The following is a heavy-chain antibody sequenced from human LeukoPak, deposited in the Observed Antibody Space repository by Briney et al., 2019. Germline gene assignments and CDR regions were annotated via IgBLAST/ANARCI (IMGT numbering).Heavy chain of an antibody. CDR2: IYTSGST. D-gene: IGHD3-16*02. Sequence: SETLSLTCTVSGGSISSYYWSWIRQPAGKGLEWIGRIYTSGSTNYNPSLKSRVTMSVDTSKNQFSLKLSSVTGADTAVYYCARETVSLVWGSYRHDAFDIWGQGTMVTVSS. J-gene: IGHJ3*02. CDR3: ARETVSLVWGSYRHDAFDI. V-gene: IGHV4-4*07. CDR1: GGSISSYY.